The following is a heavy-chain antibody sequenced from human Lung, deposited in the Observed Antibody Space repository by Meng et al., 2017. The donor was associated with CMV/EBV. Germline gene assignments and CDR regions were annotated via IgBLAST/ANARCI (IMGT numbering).Heavy chain of an antibody. D-gene: IGHD1-7*01. CDR3: ARVAKSTITGTTPYYYYGMDV. V-gene: IGHV4-59*01. CDR1: GGSISSYY. Sequence: LXCTVSGGSISSYYWSWIRQPPGKGLEWIGYIYYSGGTNYNPSLKSRVTISVDTSKNQFSLKLSSVTAADTAVYYCARVAKSTITGTTPYYYYGMDVWGQGTXVTVSS. CDR2: IYYSGGT. J-gene: IGHJ6*02.